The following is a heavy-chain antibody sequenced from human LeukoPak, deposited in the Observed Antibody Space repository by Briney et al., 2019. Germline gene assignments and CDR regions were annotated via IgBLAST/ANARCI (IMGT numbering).Heavy chain of an antibody. J-gene: IGHJ6*04. CDR3: ARGRNRGLDV. Sequence: GGSLRLSCAASGFTFSSYDMHWVRQATGKGLEWVSAIGTAGDTYYPGSVKGRFTISGDNAKNSLYLQMNGLRAEDTAVYYCARGRNRGLDVWGKGTTVTVSS. CDR2: IGTAGDT. CDR1: GFTFSSYD. V-gene: IGHV3-13*01. D-gene: IGHD1/OR15-1a*01.